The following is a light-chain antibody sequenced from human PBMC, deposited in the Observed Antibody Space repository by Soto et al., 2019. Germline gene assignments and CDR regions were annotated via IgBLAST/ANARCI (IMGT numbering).Light chain of an antibody. V-gene: IGLV4-69*01. CDR1: SGHTYG. CDR3: QTWGTGPLV. J-gene: IGLJ3*02. CDR2: VNSDGSQ. Sequence: QSVLTQSPSASASLGASVKLTCTVSSGHTYGIAWHQQQPEKGPRYLMKVNSDGSQSKGDGIPDRFSGSASGAERYLTISSLQSEDEADYYCQTWGTGPLVFGGGTKVTVL.